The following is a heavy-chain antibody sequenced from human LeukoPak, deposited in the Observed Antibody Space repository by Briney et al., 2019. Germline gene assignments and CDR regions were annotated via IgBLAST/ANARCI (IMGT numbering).Heavy chain of an antibody. CDR1: GFTFSSFC. CDR3: AKAVDGTGWYLFDY. J-gene: IGHJ4*02. Sequence: GGSLRLPCAASGFTFSSFCRSGAGQPRGRGWEWVSAINGSGGNPYYTDSVKGRSTISRDNSKNTLYLQMNSLRAEDTAVYYCAKAVDGTGWYLFDYWGQGALVTVSS. V-gene: IGHV3-23*01. D-gene: IGHD6-19*01. CDR2: INGSGGNP.